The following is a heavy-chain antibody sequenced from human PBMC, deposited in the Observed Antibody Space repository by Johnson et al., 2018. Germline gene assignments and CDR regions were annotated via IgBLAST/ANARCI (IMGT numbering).Heavy chain of an antibody. CDR3: ARWGTTGDAFDI. Sequence: QVQLVESGGGVVQPGRSLRLSCAASGFTFSSYAMHWVRPAPGKGLEWVAVISYDGSNKYYADSVKGRFIISRDNSKNTLYLQMNSLRAEDTAVYYCARWGTTGDAFDIWGQGTMVTVSS. V-gene: IGHV3-30-3*01. D-gene: IGHD4-17*01. J-gene: IGHJ3*02. CDR2: ISYDGSNK. CDR1: GFTFSSYA.